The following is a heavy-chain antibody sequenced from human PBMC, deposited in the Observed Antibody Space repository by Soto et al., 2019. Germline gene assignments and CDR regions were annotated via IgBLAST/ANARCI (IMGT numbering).Heavy chain of an antibody. Sequence: QVQLVQSGTEVKEPGASVSLSCKASGYTFTTYYIHWVRQAPGQGLEWMGMINPSGGSTTYAQNFQGSVTXXRXTXRSTVYMDLNSLRSDDTAVYYCARATSAGNGRRVDVWGQGTTVTVSS. V-gene: IGHV1-46*01. CDR2: INPSGGST. D-gene: IGHD6-13*01. J-gene: IGHJ6*02. CDR3: ARATSAGNGRRVDV. CDR1: GYTFTTYY.